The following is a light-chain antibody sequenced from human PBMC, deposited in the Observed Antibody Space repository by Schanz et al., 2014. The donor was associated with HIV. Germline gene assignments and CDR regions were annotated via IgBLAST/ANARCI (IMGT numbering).Light chain of an antibody. CDR3: SSYTSSILV. CDR1: SSDIGSYNY. J-gene: IGLJ3*02. V-gene: IGLV2-14*01. Sequence: QSALTQPASVSGSPGQSITVSCTGTSSDIGSYNYVSWYQQHPGKAPKLMIYDVSNRPSGVSNRFSGSKSGNTASLTISGLQAEDEADYYCSSYTSSILVFGGGTKRHRP. CDR2: DVS.